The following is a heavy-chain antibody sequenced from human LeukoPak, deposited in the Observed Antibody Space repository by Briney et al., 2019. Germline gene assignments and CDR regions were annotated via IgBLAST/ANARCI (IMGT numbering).Heavy chain of an antibody. CDR3: ARGGSGWSSDF. CDR1: GFTFSSYS. CDR2: ISYDGSNK. V-gene: IGHV3-30-3*01. Sequence: GGSLRLSCAASGFTFSSYSMHCVRQAPGKGLEWVAVISYDGSNKYYADSVKGRFTVSRDHSKSTLYVQMNSLRADDTAVYYCARGGSGWSSDFWGQGTLVTVSS. D-gene: IGHD6-19*01. J-gene: IGHJ4*02.